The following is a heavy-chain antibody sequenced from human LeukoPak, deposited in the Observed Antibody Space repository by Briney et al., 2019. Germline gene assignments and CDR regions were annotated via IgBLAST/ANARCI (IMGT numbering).Heavy chain of an antibody. D-gene: IGHD6-13*01. CDR3: AKDLSSSWYYFDY. CDR1: GFTFDGYA. CDR2: ISWNSGSI. V-gene: IGHV3-9*01. J-gene: IGHJ4*02. Sequence: GRSLRLSCAASGFTFDGYAMHWVRQAPGKGLEWVSGISWNSGSIGYADSVKGRFTISRENAKNSLYLQMNSLRAEDTALYYCAKDLSSSWYYFDYWGQGTLVTVSS.